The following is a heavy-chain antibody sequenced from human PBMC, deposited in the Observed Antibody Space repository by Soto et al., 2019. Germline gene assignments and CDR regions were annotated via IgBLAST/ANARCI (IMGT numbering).Heavy chain of an antibody. D-gene: IGHD3-22*01. CDR2: VYHTGTT. J-gene: IGHJ6*02. Sequence: PSETLSLPCFVSGGPVSGDDLYWSWIRHLPGKGLEWIANVYHTGTTYYNPSLKSRVSMSVDTSQNQFSLILASVTAADTAVYYCARALVTDYNSRDYHYYFAMDVWGQGTSVTVSS. V-gene: IGHV4-31*02. CDR3: ARALVTDYNSRDYHYYFAMDV. CDR1: GGPVSGDDLY.